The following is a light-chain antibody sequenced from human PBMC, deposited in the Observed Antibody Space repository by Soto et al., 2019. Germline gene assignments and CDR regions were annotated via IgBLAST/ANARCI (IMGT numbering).Light chain of an antibody. CDR3: QHRSNWLA. CDR1: QSVSSY. CDR2: DAS. Sequence: EIVLTQSPATLSLSPGERATLSCRASQSVSSYLAWYQQKPGQAPRLLIYDASNRATGIPARFSGSGSGTDFTLTITRLGPEDFAVYYCQHRSNWLALGGGTKVEIK. J-gene: IGKJ4*01. V-gene: IGKV3-11*01.